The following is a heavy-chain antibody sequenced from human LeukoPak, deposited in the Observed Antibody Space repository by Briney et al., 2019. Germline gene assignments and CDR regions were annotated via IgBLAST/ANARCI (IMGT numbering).Heavy chain of an antibody. D-gene: IGHD3-3*01. CDR1: GGSISSSSYY. J-gene: IGHJ4*02. CDR3: ARHHGNYDFWSGLHPSGLFDY. Sequence: SETLSLTCTVSGGSISSSSYYWGWIRQPPGKGLEWIGSIYYSGSTYYNPSLKSRVTISVDTSKNQFSLKLSSVTAADTAVYYCARHHGNYDFWSGLHPSGLFDYWGQGTLVTVSS. V-gene: IGHV4-39*01. CDR2: IYYSGST.